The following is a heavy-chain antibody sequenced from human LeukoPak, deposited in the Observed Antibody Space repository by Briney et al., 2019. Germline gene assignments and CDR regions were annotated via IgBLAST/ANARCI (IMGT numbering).Heavy chain of an antibody. V-gene: IGHV1-46*01. CDR1: GYTFTSYY. CDR2: INPSGGST. CDR3: ARYPRTLNGFGRLLPFDY. D-gene: IGHD3-10*01. J-gene: IGHJ4*02. Sequence: GASVKVSCMASGYTFTSYYMHWVRQAPGQGLEWMGIINPSGGSTSYAQKFQGRVTMTRDTSTSTVYMELSSLRSEDTAVYYCARYPRTLNGFGRLLPFDYWGQGTLVTVSS.